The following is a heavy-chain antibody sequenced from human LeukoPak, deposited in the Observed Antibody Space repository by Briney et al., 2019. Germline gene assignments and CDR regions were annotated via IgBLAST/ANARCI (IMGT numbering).Heavy chain of an antibody. J-gene: IGHJ6*02. CDR1: GFTFSSYW. CDR3: ARSHYYDSSAYYFNYGLDI. Sequence: GGSLRLSCAASGFTFSSYWMHWVRQPPGKGLVWVSRMNGDGSSTRYADSVKGRFTVSRDNAKNTLYLQMNSLRAEDTAVYYCARSHYYDSSAYYFNYGLDIWGQGTTVIVSS. D-gene: IGHD3-22*01. CDR2: MNGDGSST. V-gene: IGHV3-74*01.